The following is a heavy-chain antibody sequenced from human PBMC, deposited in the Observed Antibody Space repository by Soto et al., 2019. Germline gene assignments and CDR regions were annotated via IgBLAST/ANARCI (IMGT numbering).Heavy chain of an antibody. J-gene: IGHJ3*01. CDR1: GGTFSSYA. Sequence: QVQLVQSGAEVKKPGSSVKVSCKASGGTFSSYAISWVRQAPGQGLEWMGGIIPICGTANYAQKFQGRVTITADEATSTAYIELSSWRSEDTAVDYCARERFGGNDACDLWGQGTMVTVSS. CDR2: IIPICGTA. V-gene: IGHV1-69*01. D-gene: IGHD3-10*01. CDR3: ARERFGGNDACDL.